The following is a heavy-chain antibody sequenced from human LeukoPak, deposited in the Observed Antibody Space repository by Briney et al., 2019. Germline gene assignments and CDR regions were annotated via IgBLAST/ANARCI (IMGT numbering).Heavy chain of an antibody. CDR1: GDSISSYY. Sequence: SETLSLTCTVSGDSISSYYWSWIRQPAGKGLEWVGRIYTSGSTSYNPSLKSRVTMSVDTSKNQFSLKLSSVTAADTAVYYCARNDNPTRFDYWGQGTLVTVSS. CDR2: IYTSGST. CDR3: ARNDNPTRFDY. J-gene: IGHJ4*02. D-gene: IGHD3-9*01. V-gene: IGHV4-4*07.